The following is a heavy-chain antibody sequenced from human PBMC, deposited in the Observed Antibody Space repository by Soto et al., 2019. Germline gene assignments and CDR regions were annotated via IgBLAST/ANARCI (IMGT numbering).Heavy chain of an antibody. CDR3: ARVSRRLNWFDP. D-gene: IGHD4-17*01. V-gene: IGHV4-61*01. CDR2: IYYSGST. Sequence: SETLSPTCPVSGCSVSSGSYYCSWIRQPPGMGLEWIGYIYYSGSTNYNPSLKSRVTISVDTSKNQFSLKLSSVTAADTAVYYCARVSRRLNWFDPWGQGTLVTVS. J-gene: IGHJ5*02. CDR1: GCSVSSGSYY.